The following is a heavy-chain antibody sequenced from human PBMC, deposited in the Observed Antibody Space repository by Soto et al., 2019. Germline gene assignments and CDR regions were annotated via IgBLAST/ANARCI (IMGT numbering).Heavy chain of an antibody. J-gene: IGHJ4*02. Sequence: GASVKVSCKASGYTFSNDDINWVRQAPGQGLEWMGWMTPNSGDTDHAQKFQGRLTLTRDTSISTAYMELSSLRSEDTAVYYCAIGGKQGGLYYLDFWCQAALVTVSS. V-gene: IGHV1-8*01. CDR3: AIGGKQGGLYYLDF. D-gene: IGHD2-15*01. CDR1: GYTFSNDD. CDR2: MTPNSGDT.